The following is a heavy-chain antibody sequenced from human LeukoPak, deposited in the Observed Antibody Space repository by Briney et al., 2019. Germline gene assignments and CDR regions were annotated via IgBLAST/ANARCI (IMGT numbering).Heavy chain of an antibody. V-gene: IGHV3-23*01. CDR2: ISGSGGST. Sequence: PGGSLRLSCAASGFTFSSYAMSWVRQAPGKGLEWVSAISGSGGSTYYADSVKGRFTISRDNSKNTLYLQMNSLRVEDTSVYYCAKDPRGSFTLDYWGQGTLVTVSS. CDR3: AKDPRGSFTLDY. J-gene: IGHJ4*02. CDR1: GFTFSSYA. D-gene: IGHD1-26*01.